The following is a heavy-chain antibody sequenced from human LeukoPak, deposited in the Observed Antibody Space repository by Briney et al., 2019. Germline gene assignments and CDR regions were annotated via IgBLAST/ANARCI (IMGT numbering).Heavy chain of an antibody. D-gene: IGHD5-18*01. Sequence: GGSLRLSCAASGFTFSSYGMSWVRQAPGKGLEWVSYISSSGSTIYYADSVKGRFTISRDNAKNSLYLQMNSLRAEDAAVYYCAREGGYSYGYPYYYYYMDVWGKGTTVTISS. CDR1: GFTFSSYG. J-gene: IGHJ6*03. CDR2: ISSSGSTI. V-gene: IGHV3-48*04. CDR3: AREGGYSYGYPYYYYYMDV.